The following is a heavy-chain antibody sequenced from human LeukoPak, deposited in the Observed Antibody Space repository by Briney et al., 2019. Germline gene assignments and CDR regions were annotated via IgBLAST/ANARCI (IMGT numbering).Heavy chain of an antibody. CDR3: AKLGSPRAY. V-gene: IGHV4-59*01. CDR2: IYYFGST. D-gene: IGHD7-27*01. Sequence: PSETLSLTCTVSGGSIYTYYWSWIRQPPGKGLEWIGYIYYFGSTDYDPSLKSRVTISVDTSKNQFSLSLRSVTAADTAVYYCAKLGSPRAYWGQGILVRVSS. CDR1: GGSIYTYY. J-gene: IGHJ4*02.